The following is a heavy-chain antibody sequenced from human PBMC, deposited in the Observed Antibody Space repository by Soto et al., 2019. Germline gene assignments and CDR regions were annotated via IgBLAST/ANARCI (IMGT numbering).Heavy chain of an antibody. D-gene: IGHD4-4*01. CDR2: ISGSGGST. Sequence: PGGSLILSCAASGFTFSSYAMSWVRQAPGKGLEWVSAISGSGGSTYYADSVKGRFTISRDNSKNTLYLQMNSLRAEDTAVYYCAKELISSTVTPLGYWGQGTMVTVSS. CDR1: GFTFSSYA. J-gene: IGHJ4*02. CDR3: AKELISSTVTPLGY. V-gene: IGHV3-23*01.